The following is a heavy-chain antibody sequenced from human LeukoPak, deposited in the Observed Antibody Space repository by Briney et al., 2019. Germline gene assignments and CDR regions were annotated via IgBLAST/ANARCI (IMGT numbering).Heavy chain of an antibody. Sequence: PGGSLRLSCAASGLTVSYNYMSWVRQAPGKGLEWVSVIYSGGSTYYADSVKGRFTISRDNSKNTLYSQMNSLKAEDTAVYYCAKDRGYSHGFDYWGQGTLVTVSS. D-gene: IGHD5-18*01. CDR1: GLTVSYNY. V-gene: IGHV3-53*05. CDR2: IYSGGST. J-gene: IGHJ4*02. CDR3: AKDRGYSHGFDY.